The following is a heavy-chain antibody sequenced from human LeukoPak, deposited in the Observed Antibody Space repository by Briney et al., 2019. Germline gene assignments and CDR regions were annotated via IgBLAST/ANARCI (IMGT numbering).Heavy chain of an antibody. D-gene: IGHD2-15*01. CDR2: INPNSGGT. CDR1: GYTFTGYY. V-gene: IGHV1-2*06. Sequence: ASVKVSCKASGYTFTGYYMHWVRQAPGQGLEWMGRINPNSGGTNYAQKFQGRVTMTRDTSISTAYMELSRLRSDDTAVYHCARDKNGSPVDYWGQGTLVTVSS. CDR3: ARDKNGSPVDY. J-gene: IGHJ4*02.